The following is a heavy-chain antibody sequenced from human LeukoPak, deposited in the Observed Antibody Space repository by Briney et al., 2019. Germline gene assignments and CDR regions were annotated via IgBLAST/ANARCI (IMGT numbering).Heavy chain of an antibody. J-gene: IGHJ4*02. Sequence: PGGSLRLSCAASGFTFSSYDMTWVRQAPGRGLEWVSSIRPSGDNTYYGDSVKGRFTISRDNSKNTVYLQMNSLRAEDTAVYYCAKDHWFGESTTTPLDYWGQGTLVTVSS. D-gene: IGHD3-10*01. V-gene: IGHV3-23*01. CDR1: GFTFSSYD. CDR2: IRPSGDNT. CDR3: AKDHWFGESTTTPLDY.